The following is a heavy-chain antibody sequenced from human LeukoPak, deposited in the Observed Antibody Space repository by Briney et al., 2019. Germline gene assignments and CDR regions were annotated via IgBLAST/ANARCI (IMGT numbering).Heavy chain of an antibody. Sequence: PGGSLRLSCAASGFTFSSYAMHWVRQAPGKGLEWVAVISYDGSNKYYADSVKGRFTISRDNSKNTLYLQMNSLSAEDTAVYYCAKDGGGAYCGGDCFPYYLDYWGQGTLVTVSS. J-gene: IGHJ4*02. CDR3: AKDGGGAYCGGDCFPYYLDY. CDR1: GFTFSSYA. V-gene: IGHV3-30*04. CDR2: ISYDGSNK. D-gene: IGHD2-21*02.